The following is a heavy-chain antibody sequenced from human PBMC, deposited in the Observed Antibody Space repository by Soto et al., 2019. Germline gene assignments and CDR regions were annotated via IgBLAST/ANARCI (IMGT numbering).Heavy chain of an antibody. CDR2: ISYDGSNK. J-gene: IGHJ6*02. V-gene: IGHV3-30*18. CDR1: GFTFSSHG. D-gene: IGHD4-4*01. Sequence: QVQLVESGGGVVQPGRSLRLSCAASGFTFSSHGMHWVRQAPGKGLEWVAVISYDGSNKYYADSVKGRFTISRDNSKNTLYLQMNSLRAEDTAVYYCAKWGLQFSYEWTGRDVWGQGTTVTVSS. CDR3: AKWGLQFSYEWTGRDV.